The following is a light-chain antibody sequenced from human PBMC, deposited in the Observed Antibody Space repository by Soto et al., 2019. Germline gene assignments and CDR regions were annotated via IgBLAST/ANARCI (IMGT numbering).Light chain of an antibody. CDR3: QPYYNDST. J-gene: IGKJ1*01. Sequence: DIQMTQSPSTLPASVGDRVTITCRASQTISSWLAWYQQKPGKAPDLLIYDASRLAGGVPSRFSGSESGTEVTLTIGSLQPDDVATYFCQPYYNDSTFGQGNKVEVK. CDR1: QTISSW. CDR2: DAS. V-gene: IGKV1-5*01.